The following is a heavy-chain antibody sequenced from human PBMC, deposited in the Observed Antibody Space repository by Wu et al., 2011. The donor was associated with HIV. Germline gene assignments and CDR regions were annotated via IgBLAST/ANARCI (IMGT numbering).Heavy chain of an antibody. CDR2: INPNSGGT. Sequence: QVQVVQSGAEVKKPGASVKVSCKASGYTFTDYYMHWVRQAPGQGLEWMGWINPNSGGTNYAQKFQGRATMTRDTSVSTAYMELSRLRSDDTAVYYCARVTPSFHDYYYYMDVWGKGTRSPSP. V-gene: IGHV1-2*02. D-gene: IGHD3-16*01. CDR3: ARVTPSFHDYYYYMDV. J-gene: IGHJ6*03. CDR1: GYTFTDYY.